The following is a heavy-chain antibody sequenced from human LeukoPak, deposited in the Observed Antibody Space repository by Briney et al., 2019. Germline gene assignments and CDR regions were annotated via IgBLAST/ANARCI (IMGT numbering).Heavy chain of an antibody. D-gene: IGHD3-22*01. Sequence: GGSLRLSCAASGFTFSDYYMSWIRQAPGKGLEWVSYISSSSSYTNYADSVKGRFTISRDNARNSLYLQMNSLGAEDTAVYYCARARYYYDSSGYEYYFDYWGQGTLVTVSS. V-gene: IGHV3-11*06. CDR1: GFTFSDYY. CDR3: ARARYYYDSSGYEYYFDY. CDR2: ISSSSSYT. J-gene: IGHJ4*02.